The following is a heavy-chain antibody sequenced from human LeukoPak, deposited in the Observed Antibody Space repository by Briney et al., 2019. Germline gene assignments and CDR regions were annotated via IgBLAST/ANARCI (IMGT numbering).Heavy chain of an antibody. CDR2: MNPNSGNT. CDR1: GYTFTSYD. D-gene: IGHD5-18*01. CDR3: ARPDRGYSYGTGYYYYYMDV. Sequence: ASVKVSCKASGYTFTSYDINWVRQATGQGLEWMGWMNPNSGNTGYAQKFQGRVTMTRNTSISTAYMELSSLRSEDTAVYYCARPDRGYSYGTGYYYYYMDVWAKGPRSPSP. J-gene: IGHJ6*03. V-gene: IGHV1-8*01.